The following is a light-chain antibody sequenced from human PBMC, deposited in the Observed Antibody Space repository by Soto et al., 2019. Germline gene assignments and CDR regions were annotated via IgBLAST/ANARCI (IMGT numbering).Light chain of an antibody. CDR1: QSVISDY. CDR2: GAS. CDR3: QQYGSSPLT. J-gene: IGKJ4*01. Sequence: DIVLTQSPGTLSLSPGDRATLSCRASQSVISDYLAWYQQKPGQAPRLLIYGASGRATGIPDRFSGSGSGTDFTLTISRLEPEDFAVYYCQQYGSSPLTFGGGTKVEIK. V-gene: IGKV3-20*01.